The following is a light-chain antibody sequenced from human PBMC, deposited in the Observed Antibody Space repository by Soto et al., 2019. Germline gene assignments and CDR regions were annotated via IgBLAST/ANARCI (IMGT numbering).Light chain of an antibody. CDR1: QSVSVNS. CDR3: QQYGGSPT. V-gene: IGKV3-20*01. CDR2: AAS. Sequence: EIVLTQSPGTRALYAGERATLSCRASQSVSVNSLAWYQQKGGQAPRLLIYAASTRATGVPDRFSGTGSGTNFALTISRLETDDSAVYYCQQYGGSPTFGEGTRLEIK. J-gene: IGKJ5*01.